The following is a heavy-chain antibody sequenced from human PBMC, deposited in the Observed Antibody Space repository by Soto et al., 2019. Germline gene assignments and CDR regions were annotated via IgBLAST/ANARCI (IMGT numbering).Heavy chain of an antibody. D-gene: IGHD3-3*02. CDR3: TTTSIGLYFDH. CDR1: GFNFGNAW. J-gene: IGHJ4*02. CDR2: IKTKSDGATT. Sequence: EFQLVESGGGLMKPGGSLRLSCTASGFNFGNAWMSWVRQAPGKGPEWVGRIKTKSDGATTDYAAPVKGRFSIPRDDSKNMLFLEMDRRPTEDTAVYYCTTTSIGLYFDHWGQGTLVTVSS. V-gene: IGHV3-15*01.